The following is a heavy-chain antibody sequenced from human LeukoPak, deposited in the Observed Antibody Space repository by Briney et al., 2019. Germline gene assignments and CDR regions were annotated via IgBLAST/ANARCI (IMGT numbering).Heavy chain of an antibody. D-gene: IGHD3-9*01. CDR2: ISSSSSYI. Sequence: GGSLRLSCAASGFTFSSYSMNWVRQAPGKGLEWVSSISSSSSYIYYADSVKGRFTISRDNAKNSLYLQMYSLRAGDTAVYHCASYYDILTGFSYYFDYWGQGTLVTVSS. V-gene: IGHV3-21*01. CDR1: GFTFSSYS. CDR3: ASYYDILTGFSYYFDY. J-gene: IGHJ4*02.